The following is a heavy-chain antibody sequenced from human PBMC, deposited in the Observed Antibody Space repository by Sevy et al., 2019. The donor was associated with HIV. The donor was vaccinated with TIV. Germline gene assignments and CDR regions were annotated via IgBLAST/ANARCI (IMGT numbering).Heavy chain of an antibody. J-gene: IGHJ4*02. V-gene: IGHV6-1*01. CDR3: ARGRLEAEGFFFDY. CDR1: GDSVSSNSAA. Sequence: SQTPSLTCAISGDSVSSNSAAWNWIRQSPSRGLEWLGRTYYRSKWYNDYAVSVKSRITVSPDTSKNHFSLQLNFVTPEDTAVYYCARGRLEAEGFFFDYWGQGTLVTVSS. CDR2: TYYRSKWYN. D-gene: IGHD2-15*01.